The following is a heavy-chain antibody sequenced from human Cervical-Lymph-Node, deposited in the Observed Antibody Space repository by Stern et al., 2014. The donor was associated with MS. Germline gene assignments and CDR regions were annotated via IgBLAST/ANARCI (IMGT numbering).Heavy chain of an antibody. CDR3: ARGPLRYFDWLPMYGMDV. D-gene: IGHD3-9*01. CDR2: INAGNGNT. J-gene: IGHJ6*02. V-gene: IGHV1-3*01. CDR1: GYTFTSYA. Sequence: QVQLVESGAEVKKPGASVKVSSKASGYTFTSYAMHWVRQAPGQRLEWMGWINAGNGNTKYSQKVQGRVTITRDTSASTAYMELSSLRSEDTAVYYCARGPLRYFDWLPMYGMDVWGQGTTVTVSS.